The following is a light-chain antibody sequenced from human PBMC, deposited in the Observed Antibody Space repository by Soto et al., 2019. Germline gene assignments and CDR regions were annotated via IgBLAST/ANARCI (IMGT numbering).Light chain of an antibody. V-gene: IGKV3-15*01. J-gene: IGKJ5*01. Sequence: ERVTTQSPATLSVSPGERATLSCRASQSVSSNLAWYQQKPGQAPRLFIYGASTRATAIPPRFSGSGSGTEFTLTISSLQSEDFAVYYCQQYDNWPITFGQGTRLEIK. CDR2: GAS. CDR1: QSVSSN. CDR3: QQYDNWPIT.